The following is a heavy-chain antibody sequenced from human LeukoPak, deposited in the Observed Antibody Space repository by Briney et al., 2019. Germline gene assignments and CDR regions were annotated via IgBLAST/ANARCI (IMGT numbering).Heavy chain of an antibody. CDR1: GFTFSSYG. CDR3: AKDIIYGGTSLYYFDY. Sequence: GSLRLSCAASGFTFSSYGMSWVRQAPGKGLEWVSAISGSGGSTYYADSVKGRFTISRDNSKNTLYLQMNSLRAEDTAVYYCAKDIIYGGTSLYYFDYWGQGTLVTVSS. D-gene: IGHD4-23*01. V-gene: IGHV3-23*01. J-gene: IGHJ4*02. CDR2: ISGSGGST.